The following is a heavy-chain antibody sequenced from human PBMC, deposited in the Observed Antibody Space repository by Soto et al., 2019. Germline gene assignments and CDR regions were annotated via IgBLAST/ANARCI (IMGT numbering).Heavy chain of an antibody. Sequence: EVQVVESGGGLIQPGGSLRLSCEVSGFSVTANYMSWVRQAPGKGLEWVSVIYSGGSTDYIDSGKGRFIISRDISKNTLYLQMNSLRAEDSAVYYCHGYGYWGQGTLVTVSS. CDR1: GFSVTANY. V-gene: IGHV3-53*01. J-gene: IGHJ4*02. CDR2: IYSGGST. D-gene: IGHD5-12*01. CDR3: HGYGY.